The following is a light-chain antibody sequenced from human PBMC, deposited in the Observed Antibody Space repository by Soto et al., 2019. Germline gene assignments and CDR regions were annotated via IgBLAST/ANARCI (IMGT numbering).Light chain of an antibody. J-gene: IGKJ1*01. CDR1: QTVLFSSNSKNY. V-gene: IGKV4-1*01. CDR2: WAS. Sequence: DIVMTQSPDSLAVSLGERATIDCKSSQTVLFSSNSKNYLAWYQQKPGQPPKLLIYWASIRKSGVPDRFSGSGSGTDFTLTISSLQAEDVAVYYCHQYYTTPWTFGQGTKVDIK. CDR3: HQYYTTPWT.